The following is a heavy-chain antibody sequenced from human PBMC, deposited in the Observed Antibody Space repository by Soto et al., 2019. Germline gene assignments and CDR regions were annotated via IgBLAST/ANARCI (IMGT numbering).Heavy chain of an antibody. CDR1: GYTFTGYY. V-gene: IGHV1-46*01. CDR3: ARGPTPTVHWDSSSYRPNNWFDP. D-gene: IGHD6-6*01. CDR2: INPSGGST. J-gene: IGHJ5*02. Sequence: ASVKVSCKASGYTFTGYYMHWVRQAPGQGLEWMGIINPSGGSTSYAQKFQGRVTMTRDTSTSTVYMELSSLRSEDTAVYYCARGPTPTVHWDSSSYRPNNWFDPWGQGTLVTVSS.